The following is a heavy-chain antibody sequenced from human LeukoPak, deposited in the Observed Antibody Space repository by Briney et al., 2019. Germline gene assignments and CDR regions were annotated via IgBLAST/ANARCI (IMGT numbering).Heavy chain of an antibody. V-gene: IGHV4-59*11. D-gene: IGHD3-3*01. J-gene: IGHJ6*03. CDR3: ARVGGEIPTAYDFWSGYKYYYYYMDV. CDR2: IYYSGST. CDR1: GGSISSHY. Sequence: SETLSLTCTVSGGSISSHYWSWIRQPPGKGLEWIGYIYYSGSTNYNPSLKSRVTISVDTSKNQFSLKLSSVTAADTAVYYCARVGGEIPTAYDFWSGYKYYYYYMDVWGKGTTVTVSS.